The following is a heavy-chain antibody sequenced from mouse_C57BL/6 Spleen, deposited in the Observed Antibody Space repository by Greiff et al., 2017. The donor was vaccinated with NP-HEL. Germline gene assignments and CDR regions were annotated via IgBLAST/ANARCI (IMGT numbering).Heavy chain of an antibody. Sequence: QVQLKQPGAELVKPGASVKLSCKASGYTFTSYWMQWVKQRPGQGLEWIGEIDPSDSYTNYNQKFKGKATLTVDTSSSTAYMQLSSLTSEDSAVDYCARSGNYGNYVNFDYWGQGTTLTVSS. CDR2: IDPSDSYT. D-gene: IGHD2-1*01. V-gene: IGHV1-50*01. CDR3: ARSGNYGNYVNFDY. J-gene: IGHJ2*01. CDR1: GYTFTSYW.